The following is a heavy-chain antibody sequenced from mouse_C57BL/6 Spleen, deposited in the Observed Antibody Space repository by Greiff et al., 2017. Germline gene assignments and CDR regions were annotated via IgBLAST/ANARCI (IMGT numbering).Heavy chain of an antibody. Sequence: VQLQQSGAELAKPGASVKLSCKASGYTFTSYWMHWVKQRPGQGLEWIGYINPSSGYNKYNQKFKDKATLTADKSSSTAYMQLSTLTYEDSAVYDSARDLTGTDDYWGPGATLTVSS. D-gene: IGHD4-1*01. CDR3: ARDLTGTDDY. CDR2: INPSSGYN. J-gene: IGHJ2*01. CDR1: GYTFTSYW. V-gene: IGHV1-7*01.